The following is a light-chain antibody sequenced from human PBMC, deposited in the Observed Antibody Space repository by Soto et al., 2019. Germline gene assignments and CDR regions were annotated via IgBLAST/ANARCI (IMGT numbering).Light chain of an antibody. CDR1: QSISNY. J-gene: IGKJ2*01. Sequence: DIQMTQSPSSLSASVGDRVTITCRASQSISNYLSWYQQKPGKAPKLLIYDSSTLRSGVPSRFSCSGSGTDFTLTISSLQPEDFATYYCQQSYNAPRTFGQGTKLEIE. CDR2: DSS. CDR3: QQSYNAPRT. V-gene: IGKV1-39*01.